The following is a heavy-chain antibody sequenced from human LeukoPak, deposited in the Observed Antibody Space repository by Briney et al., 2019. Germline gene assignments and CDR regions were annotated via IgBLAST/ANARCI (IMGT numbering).Heavy chain of an antibody. CDR2: IYHSGST. CDR1: GGSISSSNW. V-gene: IGHV4-4*02. D-gene: IGHD4-17*01. J-gene: IGHJ4*02. Sequence: PSGTLSLTCAVSGGSISSSNWWSWVRQPPGKGLEWIGEIYHSGSTNYNPSLKSRVTISVDTSKNQFSLNLSSVTAADMAVYYCAREDDYGDYLDYWGQGTLVTVSS. CDR3: AREDDYGDYLDY.